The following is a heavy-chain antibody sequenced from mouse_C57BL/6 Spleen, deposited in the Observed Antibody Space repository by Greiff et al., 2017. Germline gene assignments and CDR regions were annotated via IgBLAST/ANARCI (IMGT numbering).Heavy chain of an antibody. J-gene: IGHJ2*01. CDR2: ISSGSSTI. CDR1: GFTFSDYG. D-gene: IGHD4-1*01. V-gene: IGHV5-17*01. CDR3: ARGAGTDYFDY. Sequence: EVNVVESGGGLVKPGGSLKLSCAASGFTFSDYGMHWVRQAPEKGLERVAYISSGSSTIYYADTVKGRFTISRDNAKNTLFLQMTSLRSEDTAMYYCARGAGTDYFDYWGQGTTLTVSS.